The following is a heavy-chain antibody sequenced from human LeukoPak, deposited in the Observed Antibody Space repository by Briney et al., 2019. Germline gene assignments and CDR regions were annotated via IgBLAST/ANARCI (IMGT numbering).Heavy chain of an antibody. D-gene: IGHD3-10*01. CDR2: TFSHDGST. CDR3: ARDSGNFHYDMDV. V-gene: IGHV1-46*02. J-gene: IGHJ6*02. Sequence: ASVKVSCKTSGYSFNSHHVHWVRQAPGQGLEWMGVTFSHDGSTSTAQKFQGRVTLTRDTSTSTVGVELSSLRSEDTAVYYCARDSGNFHYDMDVWGQGTTVIVSS. CDR1: GYSFNSHH.